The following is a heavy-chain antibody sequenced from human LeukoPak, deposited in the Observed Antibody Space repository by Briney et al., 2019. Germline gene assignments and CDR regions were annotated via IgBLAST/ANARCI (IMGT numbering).Heavy chain of an antibody. CDR2: ISAYNGNT. J-gene: IGHJ4*02. CDR3: ARNLAVAGLDY. CDR1: GYTFTSYG. V-gene: IGHV1-18*01. D-gene: IGHD6-19*01. Sequence: ASVKVSCKASGYTFTSYGISWVRQAPGQGLEWMGWISAYNGNTNYAQKLQGRVTMTTDTSTSTAHMELRSLRSDDTAVYYCARNLAVAGLDYWGQGTLVTVSS.